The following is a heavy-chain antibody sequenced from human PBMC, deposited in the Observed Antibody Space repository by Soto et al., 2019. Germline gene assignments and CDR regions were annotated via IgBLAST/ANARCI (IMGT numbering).Heavy chain of an antibody. Sequence: VQLVESGGGVVQPGRSLRLSCAASGFTFSSYAMHWVRQAPGKGLEWVAVISYDGSNKYYADSVKGRFTISRDNSKNTLYLQMNSLRAEDTAVYYCARELEWLGAFDIWGQGTMVTVSS. J-gene: IGHJ3*02. V-gene: IGHV3-30-3*01. D-gene: IGHD5-12*01. CDR3: ARELEWLGAFDI. CDR2: ISYDGSNK. CDR1: GFTFSSYA.